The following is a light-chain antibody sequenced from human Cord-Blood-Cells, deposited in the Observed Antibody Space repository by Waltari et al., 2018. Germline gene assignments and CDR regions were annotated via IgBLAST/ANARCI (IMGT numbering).Light chain of an antibody. J-gene: IGLJ2*01. Sequence: PGKTARITCGGNNIGSKSVHWYQQKPGQAPVLVIYYDSDRPSGIPERFSGSNSGNTATLTISRVEAGDEADYYCQVWDSSSDHVVFGGGTKLTVI. CDR1: NIGSKS. CDR2: YDS. V-gene: IGLV3-21*04. CDR3: QVWDSSSDHVV.